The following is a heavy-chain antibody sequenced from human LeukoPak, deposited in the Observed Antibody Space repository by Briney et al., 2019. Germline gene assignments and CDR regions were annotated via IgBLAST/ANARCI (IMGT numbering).Heavy chain of an antibody. CDR2: INPNSGGT. V-gene: IGHV1-2*02. Sequence: GASVKVSCKASGYTFTGYYMHWVRQAPGQGLEWMGWINPNSGGTNYAQKFQGRVTMTRDTSISTAYIELSRLRSDDTAVYYCAAVDTAMVVGFDYWGQGTLVTVSS. D-gene: IGHD5-18*01. CDR1: GYTFTGYY. CDR3: AAVDTAMVVGFDY. J-gene: IGHJ4*02.